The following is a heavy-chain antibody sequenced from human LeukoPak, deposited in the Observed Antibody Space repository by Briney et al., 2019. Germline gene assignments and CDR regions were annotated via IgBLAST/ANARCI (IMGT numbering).Heavy chain of an antibody. V-gene: IGHV4-59*08. Sequence: SETLSLTYTVSCDSVRSYCWSWIRQPPGKGLDWIVSICYSGSNNYNPSLRSRATISIDTSKNPFSLKRSSVTAAHTAVYYCARRRAEGGNNGHDNWFDPWGQGSLVTVSS. CDR1: CDSVRSYC. J-gene: IGHJ5*02. D-gene: IGHD4-23*01. CDR3: ARRRAEGGNNGHDNWFDP. CDR2: ICYSGSN.